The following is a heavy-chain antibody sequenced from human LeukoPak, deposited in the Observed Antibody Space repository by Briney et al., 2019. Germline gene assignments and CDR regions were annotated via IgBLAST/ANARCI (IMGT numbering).Heavy chain of an antibody. CDR2: INHSGST. CDR3: ARGLADYYGSGSYLIDY. J-gene: IGHJ4*02. D-gene: IGHD3-10*01. Sequence: SETLSLTCAVYGGSFSGYYWSWIRQPPGKGLEWIGEINHSGSTNYNPSLKSRVTISVDTSKNQFSLKLSSVTAADTAVYYCARGLADYYGSGSYLIDYWGQGTLVTVSS. V-gene: IGHV4-34*01. CDR1: GGSFSGYY.